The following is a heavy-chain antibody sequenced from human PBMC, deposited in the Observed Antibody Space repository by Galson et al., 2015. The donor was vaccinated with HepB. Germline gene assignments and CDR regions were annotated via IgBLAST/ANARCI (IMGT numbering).Heavy chain of an antibody. D-gene: IGHD1-26*01. CDR2: ISYDEINK. J-gene: IGHJ4*02. CDR3: QGSVRYSGSYDFDY. Sequence: SLRLSCAASGFTFSSYAMHWVRQAPGKGLEWVAVISYDEINKYYADSVKGRFTISRDNSKDTLYLQMNSLRAEDTAVYYCQGSVRYSGSYDFDYWGQGTLVTVSS. V-gene: IGHV3-30-3*01. CDR1: GFTFSSYA.